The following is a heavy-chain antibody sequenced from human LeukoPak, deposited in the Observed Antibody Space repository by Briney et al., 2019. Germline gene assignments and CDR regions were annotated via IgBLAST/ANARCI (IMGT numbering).Heavy chain of an antibody. D-gene: IGHD6-19*01. CDR2: IKQDGSEK. CDR3: AREMLAAVAAQS. Sequence: GGSLRLSCAASGFTFSSYEMNWARQAPGKGLEWVANIKQDGSEKYYVDSVKGRFTISRDNAKNSLYLQMNSLRAEDTAVYYCAREMLAAVAAQSWGQGTLVTVSS. V-gene: IGHV3-7*01. J-gene: IGHJ5*02. CDR1: GFTFSSYE.